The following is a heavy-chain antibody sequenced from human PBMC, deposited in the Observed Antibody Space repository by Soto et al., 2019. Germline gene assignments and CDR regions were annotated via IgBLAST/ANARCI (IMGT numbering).Heavy chain of an antibody. CDR1: GFTFDDYG. V-gene: IGHV3-20*01. Sequence: VGSLRLSCAASGFTFDDYGMSWVRQAPGKGLEWVSGINWNGGSTGYADSVKGRFTISRDNAKNSLYLQMNSLRAEDTALYHCARGIDSGYDAFDIWGQGTMVTVSS. J-gene: IGHJ3*02. CDR2: INWNGGST. CDR3: ARGIDSGYDAFDI. D-gene: IGHD5-12*01.